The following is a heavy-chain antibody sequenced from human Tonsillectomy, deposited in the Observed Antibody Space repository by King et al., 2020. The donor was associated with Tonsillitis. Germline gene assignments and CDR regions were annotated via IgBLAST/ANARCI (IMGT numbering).Heavy chain of an antibody. D-gene: IGHD2-15*01. CDR3: ARGGGVGEVVPTINAFDI. V-gene: IGHV4-34*01. CDR1: GWSSSGYH. CDR2: INHSGSN. Sequence: VQLQQWGAGLLKPWETLSLSCAVYGWSSSGYHWNWIRQPPGRGLEWIAEINHSGSNTYNAHPKRRVPISVDTTKNKFSLNLTAVTAADTAVYYCARGGGVGEVVPTINAFDIWGQGTMVTVSS. J-gene: IGHJ3*02.